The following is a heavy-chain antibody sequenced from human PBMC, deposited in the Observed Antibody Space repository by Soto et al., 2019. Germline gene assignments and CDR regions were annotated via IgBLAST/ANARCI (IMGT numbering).Heavy chain of an antibody. V-gene: IGHV3-30-3*01. Sequence: PGGSLRLSCAASGFTFSSYAMHWVRQAPGEGLEWVAVISYDGSNKYYADSVKGRFTISRDNSKNTLYLQMNSLRAEDTAVYYCARGLGRLGVVIKNWFDPWGQGTLVTVSS. CDR2: ISYDGSNK. CDR3: ARGLGRLGVVIKNWFDP. CDR1: GFTFSSYA. J-gene: IGHJ5*02. D-gene: IGHD3-3*01.